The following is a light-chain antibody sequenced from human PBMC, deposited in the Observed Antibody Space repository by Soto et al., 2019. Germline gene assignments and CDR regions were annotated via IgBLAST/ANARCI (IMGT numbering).Light chain of an antibody. V-gene: IGLV2-14*01. CDR3: SSYTTTDTYV. J-gene: IGLJ1*01. CDR1: SSDVGGYNY. Sequence: QSVLTQPPSASGSPGQSVTISCTGTSSDVGGYNYVSWYQQHPGKAPKLMIYEVSNRPSGVSNRFSGSKSGNTASLTISGLQAEDEADYYCSSYTTTDTYVFGTGTKLTVL. CDR2: EVS.